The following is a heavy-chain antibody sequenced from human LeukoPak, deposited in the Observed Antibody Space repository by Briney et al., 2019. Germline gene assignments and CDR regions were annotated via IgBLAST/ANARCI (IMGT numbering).Heavy chain of an antibody. D-gene: IGHD2-15*01. CDR3: ARANGGGGSCYSDY. CDR2: IYYSGST. V-gene: IGHV4-31*03. J-gene: IGHJ4*02. CDR1: RGSISSGGYY. Sequence: SETLRLTSTLSRGSISSGGYYWSCIRQHPGKGLEWIGYIYYSGSTYYNPSLKSRVTTSVDTSKNHFSLKLSSVTAADTAVYYCARANGGGGSCYSDYWGERTLVTVSS.